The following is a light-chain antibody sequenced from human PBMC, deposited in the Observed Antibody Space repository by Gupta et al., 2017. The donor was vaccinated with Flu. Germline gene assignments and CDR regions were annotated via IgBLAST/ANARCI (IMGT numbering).Light chain of an antibody. CDR1: QGLVYSDGNTS. J-gene: IGKJ4*01. CDR2: QVS. Sequence: VTLGQPASISCRSSQGLVYSDGNTSLHWFQQRPGQSPRRLIYQVSYRRSVVPDRCGGSGSGTEFTTNSSRLQDEDVGVYYRQQSGHCPCAFGRGTKVDIK. CDR3: QQSGHCPCA. V-gene: IGKV2-30*01.